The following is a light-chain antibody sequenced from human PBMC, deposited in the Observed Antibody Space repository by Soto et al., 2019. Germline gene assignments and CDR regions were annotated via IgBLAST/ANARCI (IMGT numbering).Light chain of an antibody. Sequence: QSVLTQPAPVSGSPGQSITISCPGNSSDVGAYDFVSWYQQHPDKAPKLMIYEVSNRPSGVSNRFSGSKSVNTATLTISGLQAEDEADYYCSSYTSSSTRVFGTGTKVTVL. CDR1: SSDVGAYDF. CDR3: SSYTSSSTRV. J-gene: IGLJ1*01. CDR2: EVS. V-gene: IGLV2-14*03.